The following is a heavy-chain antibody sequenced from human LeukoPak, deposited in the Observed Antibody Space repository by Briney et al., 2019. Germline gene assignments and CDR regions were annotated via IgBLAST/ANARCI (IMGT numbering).Heavy chain of an antibody. V-gene: IGHV4-59*01. CDR1: GGSISSYY. J-gene: IGHJ3*02. CDR3: ARDLAGRFPWLVVGAFDI. D-gene: IGHD6-19*01. CDR2: IYYSGST. Sequence: SETLSLTCTVSGGSISSYYWSWLRQPPGKGLEWIGYIYYSGSTNYNPSLKSRVTISVDTSKNQFSLKLSSVTAADTAVYYCARDLAGRFPWLVVGAFDIWGQGTMVTASS.